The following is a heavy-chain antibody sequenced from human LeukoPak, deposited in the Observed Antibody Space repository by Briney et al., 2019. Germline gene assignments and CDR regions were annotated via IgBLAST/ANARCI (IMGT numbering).Heavy chain of an antibody. CDR3: AKGVGSTMISYSYIDV. D-gene: IGHD1-26*01. CDR1: GFNFRTYG. V-gene: IGHV3-30*02. Sequence: GGSLRLSCAASGFNFRTYGMHWVRQVPGKGLEWVAFIRSDGDNKNYAEFVKGRFTISRDNSKNTLYLQMNSLRAEDTAEYSCAKGVGSTMISYSYIDVWGKGSAVTVSS. J-gene: IGHJ6*03. CDR2: IRSDGDNK.